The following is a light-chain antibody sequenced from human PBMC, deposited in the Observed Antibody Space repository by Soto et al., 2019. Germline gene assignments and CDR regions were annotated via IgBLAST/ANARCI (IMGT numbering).Light chain of an antibody. J-gene: IGLJ1*01. CDR1: SSDVGNYKY. CDR3: FSYTSSGTYV. CDR2: EVS. Sequence: QSALTQPASVSGSPGQSITISCTGPSSDVGNYKYVSWYQQHPGKAPKRMIYEVSNRPSGVSNRFSGYKSGNTASLTISGLQAEYETDYYCFSYTSSGTYVFGTGTKVTVL. V-gene: IGLV2-14*01.